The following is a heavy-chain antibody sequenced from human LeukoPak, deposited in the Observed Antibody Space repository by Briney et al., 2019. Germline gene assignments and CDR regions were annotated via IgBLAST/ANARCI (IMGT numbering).Heavy chain of an antibody. CDR2: INPNSGGT. D-gene: IGHD3-10*01. Sequence: VASVKVSCKASGYTFTGYYMHWVRQAPGQGLEWMGWINPNSGGTNYAQKFQGRVTMTRDTSISTAYMELSRLRSDDTAVYYCARSTELGESYFDYWGQGTLVTVSS. CDR1: GYTFTGYY. CDR3: ARSTELGESYFDY. V-gene: IGHV1-2*02. J-gene: IGHJ4*02.